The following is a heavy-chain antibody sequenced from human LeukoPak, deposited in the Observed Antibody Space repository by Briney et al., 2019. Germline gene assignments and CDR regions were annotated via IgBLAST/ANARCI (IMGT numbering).Heavy chain of an antibody. CDR3: AKDAISAAARGDAFDI. CDR1: GFTFSSYG. CDR2: ISGSGGST. V-gene: IGHV3-23*01. J-gene: IGHJ3*02. D-gene: IGHD6-13*01. Sequence: GGSLRLSCAASGFTFSSYGMSWVRQAPGKGLEWVSTISGSGGSTYYADSVKGRFTISRDISKNTLYLQMNSLRAEDTAVYYCAKDAISAAARGDAFDIWGQGTMVTVSS.